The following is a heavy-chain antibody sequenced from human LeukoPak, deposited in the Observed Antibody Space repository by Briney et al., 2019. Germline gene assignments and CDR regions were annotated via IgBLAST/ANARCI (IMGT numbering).Heavy chain of an antibody. CDR3: ARDRKPTYYYDSSGYYLLDY. Sequence: GASVKVSCKASGYTFTGYYMHWVRQAPGQGLEWMGWINPNSGGTNYAQKFQGRVTTTRDTSISTAYMELSRLRSDDTAVYYCARDRKPTYYYDSSGYYLLDYWGQGTLVTVSS. D-gene: IGHD3-22*01. J-gene: IGHJ4*02. CDR1: GYTFTGYY. V-gene: IGHV1-2*02. CDR2: INPNSGGT.